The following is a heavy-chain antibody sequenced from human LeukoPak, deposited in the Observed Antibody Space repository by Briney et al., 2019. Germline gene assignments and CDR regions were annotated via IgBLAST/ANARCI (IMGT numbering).Heavy chain of an antibody. Sequence: SETLSLTCTVSGGSISSYYWSWIRRPPGKGLEWIGYIYYSGSTNYNPSLKSRVTISVDTSKNQFSLKLSSVTAADTAVYYCARDQGYYDSSGYSYFDYWGQGTLVTVSS. CDR3: ARDQGYYDSSGYSYFDY. CDR2: IYYSGST. J-gene: IGHJ4*02. D-gene: IGHD3-22*01. CDR1: GGSISSYY. V-gene: IGHV4-59*01.